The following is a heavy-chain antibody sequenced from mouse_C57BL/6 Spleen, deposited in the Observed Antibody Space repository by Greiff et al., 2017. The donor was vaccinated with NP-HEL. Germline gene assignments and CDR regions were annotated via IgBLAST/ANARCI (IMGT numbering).Heavy chain of an antibody. CDR1: GYTFTSYW. CDR2: IDPNSGGT. D-gene: IGHD1-1*01. J-gene: IGHJ1*03. Sequence: QVQLKQPGAELVKPGASVKLSCKASGYTFTSYWMHWVKQRPGRGLEWIGRIDPNSGGTKYNEKFKSKATLTVDKPSSTAYMQLSSLTSEDSAVYYCARSGSYYYGSSYWYFDVWGTGTTVTVSS. V-gene: IGHV1-72*01. CDR3: ARSGSYYYGSSYWYFDV.